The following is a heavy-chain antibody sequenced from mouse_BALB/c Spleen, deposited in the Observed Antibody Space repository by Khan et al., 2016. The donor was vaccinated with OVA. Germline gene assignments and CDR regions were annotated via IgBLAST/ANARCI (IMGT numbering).Heavy chain of an antibody. Sequence: QLQQSGAELVRPGVSVKISCKGSGYTFTDFAIHWVKQRHAKSLEWIGVISTYYGDADYNQKFKGKATLTVDKSSSTVFVELARLTPEDSANYYCVRGSGNSRFAYWGQGTLVTVSA. CDR2: ISTYYGDA. CDR3: VRGSGNSRFAY. J-gene: IGHJ3*01. V-gene: IGHV1S137*01. D-gene: IGHD1-3*01. CDR1: GYTFTDFA.